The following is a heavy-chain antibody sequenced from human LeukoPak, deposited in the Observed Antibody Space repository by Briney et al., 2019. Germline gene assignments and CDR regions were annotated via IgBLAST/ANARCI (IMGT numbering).Heavy chain of an antibody. D-gene: IGHD3-3*02. CDR3: ARARGPRLNHFWSGYYSFDY. CDR1: GGSFSGYY. V-gene: IGHV4-34*01. J-gene: IGHJ4*02. CDR2: INHSGST. Sequence: KPSETLSLTCAVYGGSFSGYYWSWIRQPPGKGLEWIGEINHSGSTNYNPSLKSRVTISVDTSKNQFSLKLSSVTAADTAVYYCARARGPRLNHFWSGYYSFDYWGQGTLVTVSS.